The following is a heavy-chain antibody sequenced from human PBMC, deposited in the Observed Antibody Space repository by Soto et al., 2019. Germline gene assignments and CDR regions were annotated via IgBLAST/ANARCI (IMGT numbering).Heavy chain of an antibody. CDR2: IYYSGST. Sequence: ASETLSLTCTVSVGSISSGGYYWSWIRQHPGKGLEWIGYIYYSGSTYYNPSLKSRVTISVDTSKNQFSLKLSSVTAADTAVYYCARDPNNGQGYSYGSSPYGMDVWGQGTTVTVSS. CDR3: ARDPNNGQGYSYGSSPYGMDV. J-gene: IGHJ6*02. CDR1: VGSISSGGYY. D-gene: IGHD5-18*01. V-gene: IGHV4-31*03.